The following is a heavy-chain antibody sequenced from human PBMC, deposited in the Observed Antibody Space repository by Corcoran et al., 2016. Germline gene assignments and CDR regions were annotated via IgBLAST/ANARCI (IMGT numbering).Heavy chain of an antibody. V-gene: IGHV3-48*02. CDR3: ARSRGCGGGSCYRLNWFDP. Sequence: EVQLVESGGGLVQPGGSLRLSCAASGFTFSSYSMNWVRQAPGKGLEWVSYISSSSSTIYYADSVKGRFTISRDNAKNSLYLQMNSLRDEDTAVYYCARSRGCGGGSCYRLNWFDPWGQGSLVTVSS. D-gene: IGHD2-15*01. CDR1: GFTFSSYS. CDR2: ISSSSSTI. J-gene: IGHJ5*02.